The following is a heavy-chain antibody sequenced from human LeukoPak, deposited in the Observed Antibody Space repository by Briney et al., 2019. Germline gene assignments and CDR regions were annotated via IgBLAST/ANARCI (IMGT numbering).Heavy chain of an antibody. CDR3: TTDKIYPFDY. CDR1: GFTFSNAW. J-gene: IGHJ4*02. Sequence: PGGSLRLSCAASGFTFSNAWMSWVRQAPGKGLEWVGRIKSKTGGETTDYAAPVKGRFTISRDDSKNTLYLQMNSLKTEDTAVYYCTTDKIYPFDYWGQGTLVTVSS. V-gene: IGHV3-15*01. D-gene: IGHD5/OR15-5a*01. CDR2: IKSKTGGETT.